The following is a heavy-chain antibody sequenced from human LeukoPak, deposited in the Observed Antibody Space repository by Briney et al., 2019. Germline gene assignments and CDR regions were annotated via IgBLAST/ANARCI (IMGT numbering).Heavy chain of an antibody. CDR3: ARTNTYYDFWSGGYYYYYMDV. CDR1: GFTFSSYA. J-gene: IGHJ6*03. CDR2: ISYDGSNK. D-gene: IGHD3-3*01. Sequence: PGRSLRLSCAASGFTFSSYAMHWVRQAPGKGLEWVAVISYDGSNKYYADSVKGRFTISRDNSKNTLYLQMNSLRAEDTAVYYCARTNTYYDFWSGGYYYYYMDVWGKGTTVTVSS. V-gene: IGHV3-30-3*01.